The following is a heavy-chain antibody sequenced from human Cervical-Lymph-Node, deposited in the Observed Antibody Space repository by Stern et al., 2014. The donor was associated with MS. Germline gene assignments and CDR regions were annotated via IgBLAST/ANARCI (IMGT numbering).Heavy chain of an antibody. CDR2: IYYSGST. J-gene: IGHJ4*02. D-gene: IGHD5-18*01. CDR3: ARTLHSYGYYRFDY. V-gene: IGHV4-59*01. Sequence: QLQLQESGPGLVKPSETLSLTCTVSGGSISSYYWSWIRQHPGKGLEWIGYIYYSGSTNYNPSLKSRVTISVDTSKNQFSLKLSSVTAADTAVYYCARTLHSYGYYRFDYWGQGTLVTVSS. CDR1: GGSISSYY.